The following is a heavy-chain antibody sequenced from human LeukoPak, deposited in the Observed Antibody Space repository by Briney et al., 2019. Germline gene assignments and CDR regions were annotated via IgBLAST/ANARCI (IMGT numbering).Heavy chain of an antibody. J-gene: IGHJ4*02. CDR1: GGSISSYY. D-gene: IGHD1-26*01. Sequence: SATLSLTCTVSGGSISSYYWSWIRQPPGKGLEWIGYIYYSGSTNYNPSLKSRVSISIDTSKNQFSLKLSSVTAADTAVYYCARQNVKVGAPPFDFWGQGTLVTVSS. CDR2: IYYSGST. CDR3: ARQNVKVGAPPFDF. V-gene: IGHV4-59*08.